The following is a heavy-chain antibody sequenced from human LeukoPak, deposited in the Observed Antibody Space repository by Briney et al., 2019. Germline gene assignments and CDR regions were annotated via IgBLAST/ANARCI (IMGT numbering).Heavy chain of an antibody. CDR1: GGSFSGYY. CDR2: INHSGST. D-gene: IGHD3-16*02. Sequence: PSETLSLTCAVYGGSFSGYYWSWIRQPPGKGLEWIGEINHSGSTNYNPSLKGRVTISVDTSKNQFSLKLSSVTAADTAVYYCARGHSYYDYVWGSYRYGYMGDYWGQGTLVTVSS. CDR3: ARGHSYYDYVWGSYRYGYMGDY. J-gene: IGHJ4*02. V-gene: IGHV4-34*01.